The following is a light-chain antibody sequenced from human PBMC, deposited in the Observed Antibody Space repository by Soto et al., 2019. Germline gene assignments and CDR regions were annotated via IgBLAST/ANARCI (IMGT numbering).Light chain of an antibody. J-gene: IGLJ2*01. Sequence: QSVLTQPPSVSGAPGQRVTISCTGSSSNIGAGYDVHWYQQLPGTAPKLLIYANSNRPSGVPDRFSGSKSGTSASLAITGLQAEDEADYYCQSYDSSLSGSVFGGGTKLPVL. CDR3: QSYDSSLSGSV. V-gene: IGLV1-40*01. CDR1: SSNIGAGYD. CDR2: ANS.